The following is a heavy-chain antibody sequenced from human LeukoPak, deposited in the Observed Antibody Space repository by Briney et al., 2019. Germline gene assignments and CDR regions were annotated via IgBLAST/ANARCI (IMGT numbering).Heavy chain of an antibody. D-gene: IGHD1-26*01. CDR2: IYTSGST. CDR1: GGSISSYY. V-gene: IGHV4-4*07. J-gene: IGHJ5*02. CDR3: ARDRYSGSYYWFDP. Sequence: KASETLSLTCTVSGGSISSYYWSWIRQPAGKGLEWIGRIYTSGSTNYNPSLKSRVTMSVDTSKNQFSLKLSSVTAADTAVYYCARDRYSGSYYWFDPWGQGTLVTVSS.